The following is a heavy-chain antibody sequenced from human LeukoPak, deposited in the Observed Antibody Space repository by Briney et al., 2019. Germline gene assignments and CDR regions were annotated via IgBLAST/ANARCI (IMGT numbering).Heavy chain of an antibody. J-gene: IGHJ4*02. Sequence: SESLSLTCAVYGGSFSGYYWSWIRQPPGKGLEWIGEINHSGSTNYNPSLKSRVTLSVDTSKNQFSLKLSSVTAADTAVYYCARDPVSRDGYEYSDYWGQGTLVTVSS. CDR1: GGSFSGYY. D-gene: IGHD5-24*01. CDR3: ARDPVSRDGYEYSDY. CDR2: INHSGST. V-gene: IGHV4-34*01.